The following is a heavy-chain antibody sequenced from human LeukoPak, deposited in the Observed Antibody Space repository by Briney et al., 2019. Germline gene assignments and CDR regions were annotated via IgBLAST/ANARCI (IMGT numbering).Heavy chain of an antibody. CDR2: VYHSGSA. J-gene: IGHJ4*02. CDR1: GASIISINW. V-gene: IGHV4-4*02. Sequence: SETLSLTCAVSGASIISINWWSWVRPPPGKGLEWIGEVYHSGSANYNPSLRSRVTMSVDKSNNQFSLRLTSMTAADTAVYFCLYGGNSGDWVYWGQGTLVTVSS. CDR3: LYGGNSGDWVY. D-gene: IGHD4-23*01.